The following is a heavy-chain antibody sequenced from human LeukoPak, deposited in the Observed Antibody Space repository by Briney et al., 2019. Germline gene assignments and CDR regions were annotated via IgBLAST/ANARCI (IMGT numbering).Heavy chain of an antibody. J-gene: IGHJ4*02. D-gene: IGHD1-26*01. V-gene: IGHV1-2*02. CDR2: INPNGGGT. Sequence: ASVKVSCKASGYTFTGYYMHWVRHAPGQGLEWVAWINPNGGGTNYAQQFQGRVTTSSDTSIDTAYMELSSLRSDDTAVYYCARDSYSGSYYYWGQGTLVTVSS. CDR3: ARDSYSGSYYY. CDR1: GYTFTGYY.